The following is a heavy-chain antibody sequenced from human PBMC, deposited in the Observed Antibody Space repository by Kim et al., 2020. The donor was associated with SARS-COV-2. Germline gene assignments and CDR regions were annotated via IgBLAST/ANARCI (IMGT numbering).Heavy chain of an antibody. CDR2: IYYSGST. CDR1: GGSISSSSYY. CDR3: ARRGGEGGYSYGFDY. J-gene: IGHJ4*02. Sequence: SETLSLTCTVSGGSISSSSYYWGWIRQPPGKGLEWIGSIYYSGSTYYNPSLKSRVTISVDTSKNQFSLKLSSVTAADTAVYYCARRGGEGGYSYGFDYWGQGTLVTVSS. D-gene: IGHD5-18*01. V-gene: IGHV4-39*01.